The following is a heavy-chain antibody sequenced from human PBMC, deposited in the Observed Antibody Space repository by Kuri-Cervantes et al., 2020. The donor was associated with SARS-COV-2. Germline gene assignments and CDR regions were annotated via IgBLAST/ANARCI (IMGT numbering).Heavy chain of an antibody. J-gene: IGHJ4*02. D-gene: IGHD1-26*01. V-gene: IGHV3-30*18. CDR2: ISYDGSNK. CDR3: AKEAIVGAYYFDY. Sequence: GGSLRLSCAASGFTFSSYGMHWVRQAPGKGLEWVAVISYDGSNKYYADSVKGRFTISRDNSKNTLYLQMNSLRAEDTAVYYCAKEAIVGAYYFDYWGQGTLVTVYS. CDR1: GFTFSSYG.